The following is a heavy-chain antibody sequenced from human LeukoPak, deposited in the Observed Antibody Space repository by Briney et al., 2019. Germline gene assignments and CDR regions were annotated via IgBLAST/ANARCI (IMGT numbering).Heavy chain of an antibody. D-gene: IGHD6-25*01. Sequence: SSETLSLTCTVSGGSISSNDYFWAWIRQPPEKGLEWVARIGYRGDIYYNPSLKSRVTISVDTSKNQFSLKLSSMTAADTAVYYCARLSGRSGAFDYWGQGTLVTVSS. CDR3: ARLSGRSGAFDY. J-gene: IGHJ4*02. CDR1: GGSISSNDYF. CDR2: IGYRGDI. V-gene: IGHV4-39*01.